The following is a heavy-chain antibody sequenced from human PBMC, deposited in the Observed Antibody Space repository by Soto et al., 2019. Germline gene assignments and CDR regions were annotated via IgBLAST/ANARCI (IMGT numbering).Heavy chain of an antibody. CDR3: AGQTVYYDRRATSAFGY. CDR1: GFIVTPYW. Sequence: PEGSLRLCCAASGFIVTPYWLSWVRQVPGKGLEWVANIKADGSEKFYVDSVKGRFLISRDNAKNSLYLQMNNLRAEDTAVYYCAGQTVYYDRRATSAFGYCGPGISAGLSS. CDR2: IKADGSEK. V-gene: IGHV3-7*01. D-gene: IGHD3-16*01. J-gene: IGHJ4*01.